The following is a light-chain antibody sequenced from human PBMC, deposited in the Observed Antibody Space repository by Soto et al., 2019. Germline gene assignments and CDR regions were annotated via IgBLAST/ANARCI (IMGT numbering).Light chain of an antibody. J-gene: IGKJ4*01. CDR3: HQRINWPLT. Sequence: EIVLTQSPATLSLSPGERATLSCMASQSVSRDLAWYQQKPGQAPRLLIYDASNRATDITARFSCSGSGTDFTHTSSSLEREDFEVYYCHQRINWPLTCGGGTKVEIK. CDR1: QSVSRD. V-gene: IGKV3-11*01. CDR2: DAS.